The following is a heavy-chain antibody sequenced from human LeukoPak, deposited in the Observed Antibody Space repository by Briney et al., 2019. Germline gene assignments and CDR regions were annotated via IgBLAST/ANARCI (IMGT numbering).Heavy chain of an antibody. CDR3: AKGSSGWSIDY. CDR1: GFTFSSYG. D-gene: IGHD6-19*01. V-gene: IGHV3-30*02. Sequence: GGSLRLSCAASGFTFSSYGMLWVRQAPGKGLEWVALTRYDGSNEYYTDSVKGRFTVSRDISKNTLYLQMNSLRAEDTAVYYCAKGSSGWSIDYWGQGTLVTVSS. J-gene: IGHJ4*02. CDR2: TRYDGSNE.